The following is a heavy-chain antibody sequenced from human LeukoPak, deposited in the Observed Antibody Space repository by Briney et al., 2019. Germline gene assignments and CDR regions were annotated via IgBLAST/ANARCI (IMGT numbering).Heavy chain of an antibody. V-gene: IGHV3-7*01. D-gene: IGHD2-15*01. Sequence: GGSLRLSCAASGFSFSAYWMTWVRQAPGTGLEWVANINPAGSETYYVDPVKSRFSISRDNAKNLVYLQMNSLRAEDTAVYHCARFGYVAAVDVWGQGTPVTVSS. CDR3: ARFGYVAAVDV. CDR2: INPAGSET. CDR1: GFSFSAYW. J-gene: IGHJ4*02.